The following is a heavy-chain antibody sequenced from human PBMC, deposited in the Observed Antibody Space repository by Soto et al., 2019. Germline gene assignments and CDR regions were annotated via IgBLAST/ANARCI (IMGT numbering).Heavy chain of an antibody. Sequence: QVQLVESGGGVVQPGRSLRLSCAASGFTFSSYAMHWVRQAPGKGLEWVAVISYDGSNKYYADSVKGRFTISRDNSKNTLYLQMNSLRAEDTAVYYCAREGVYDILTGRHFDYWGQGTLVTVSS. V-gene: IGHV3-30-3*01. CDR3: AREGVYDILTGRHFDY. CDR1: GFTFSSYA. J-gene: IGHJ4*02. D-gene: IGHD3-9*01. CDR2: ISYDGSNK.